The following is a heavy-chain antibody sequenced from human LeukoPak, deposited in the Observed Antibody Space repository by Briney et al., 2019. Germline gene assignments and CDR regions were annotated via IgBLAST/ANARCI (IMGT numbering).Heavy chain of an antibody. CDR2: INPNSGGT. D-gene: IGHD2-2*01. Sequence: ASVKVSCKASGYTFTGYYMHWVRQAPGQGLEWMGWINPNSGGTNYAQKFQGRVTMTRDTSISTAYMELSRLRSDDTAVYHCARSPQKSRVVVPPSFDYWGQGTLVTVSS. V-gene: IGHV1-2*02. CDR3: ARSPQKSRVVVPPSFDY. CDR1: GYTFTGYY. J-gene: IGHJ4*02.